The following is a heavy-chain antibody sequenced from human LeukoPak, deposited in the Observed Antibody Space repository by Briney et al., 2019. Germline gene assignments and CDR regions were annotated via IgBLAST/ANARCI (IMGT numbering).Heavy chain of an antibody. CDR2: INHSGST. CDR3: ARGPERHDSSGYYYCDAFDI. J-gene: IGHJ3*02. Sequence: SETLSLTCAVYGGSFSGYYWSWIRQPPGKGLEWIGEINHSGSTNYNPSLKSRVTISVDTSKNQFSLKLSSVTAADTAVYYCARGPERHDSSGYYYCDAFDIWGQGTMVTVSS. D-gene: IGHD3-22*01. V-gene: IGHV4-34*01. CDR1: GGSFSGYY.